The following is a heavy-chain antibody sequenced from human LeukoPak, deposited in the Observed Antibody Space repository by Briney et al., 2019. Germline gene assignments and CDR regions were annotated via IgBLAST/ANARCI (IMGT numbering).Heavy chain of an antibody. CDR2: ISYTGST. J-gene: IGHJ6*03. Sequence: SETLSLTCSVSGGSMSNYYWGWIRQPPGKGLEWIGYISYTGSTSYNPSLKSRVNIFLLTPRNQISLEVSSLIAADTAVYYCARLQSANPDNSYYLGGFYHMDVWGKGTTVTVSS. CDR1: GGSMSNYY. V-gene: IGHV4-59*08. D-gene: IGHD4-11*01. CDR3: ARLQSANPDNSYYLGGFYHMDV.